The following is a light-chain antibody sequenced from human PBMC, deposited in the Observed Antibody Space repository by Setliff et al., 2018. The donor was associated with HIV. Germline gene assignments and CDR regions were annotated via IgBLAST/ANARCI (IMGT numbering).Light chain of an antibody. Sequence: QSALTQPRSVSGSPGQSVTISCTGSSNDVGGYKYVSWYQQRPGKAPKLLIYDVDRRPSGVPNRLSGSKSGNTASLTISGLHVEDEADYYCCSYAGSNTLVFGGGTQRTVL. V-gene: IGLV2-11*01. CDR2: DVD. CDR3: CSYAGSNTLV. CDR1: SNDVGGYKY. J-gene: IGLJ2*01.